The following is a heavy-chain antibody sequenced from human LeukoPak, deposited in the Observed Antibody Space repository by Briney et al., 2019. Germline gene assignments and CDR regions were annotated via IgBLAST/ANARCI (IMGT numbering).Heavy chain of an antibody. D-gene: IGHD3-3*01. CDR3: ARGFGEYYFDY. V-gene: IGHV4-59*01. Sequence: PSETLSLTCTVSGGSISSYYWSWIRQPPGKGLEWIGYIYYSGSTNYNTSLKSRVTISVDTSKNQSSLKLSSVTAADTAVYYCARGFGEYYFDYWGQGTLVTVSS. CDR1: GGSISSYY. CDR2: IYYSGST. J-gene: IGHJ4*02.